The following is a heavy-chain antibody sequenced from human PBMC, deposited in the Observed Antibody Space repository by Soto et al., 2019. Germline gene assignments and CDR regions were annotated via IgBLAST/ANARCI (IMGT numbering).Heavy chain of an antibody. Sequence: SETLSLTCTVSGVSISSSSYYWGWIRQPPGKGLEWIGSIYYSGSTYYNPSLKSRVTISVDTSKNQFSLKLSSVTAADTAVYYCARPSLADYYGSGSYYNAPFDYWGQGMQVTVS. CDR3: ARPSLADYYGSGSYYNAPFDY. D-gene: IGHD3-10*01. CDR2: IYYSGST. V-gene: IGHV4-39*01. CDR1: GVSISSSSYY. J-gene: IGHJ4*02.